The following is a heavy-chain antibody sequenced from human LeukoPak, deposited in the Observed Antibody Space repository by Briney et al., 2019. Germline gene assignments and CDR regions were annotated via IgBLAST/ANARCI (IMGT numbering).Heavy chain of an antibody. Sequence: SETLSLTCTVSGGSVSSGSYYWSWIRQPPGKGLEWIGYIYYSGSTNYNPSLKSRVTISVDTSKNQFSLKLSSVTAADTAVYYCARFRVFYYYGSGSPRDWFDPWGHGTLVTVSS. CDR2: IYYSGST. J-gene: IGHJ5*02. CDR1: GGSVSSGSYY. CDR3: ARFRVFYYYGSGSPRDWFDP. V-gene: IGHV4-61*01. D-gene: IGHD3-10*01.